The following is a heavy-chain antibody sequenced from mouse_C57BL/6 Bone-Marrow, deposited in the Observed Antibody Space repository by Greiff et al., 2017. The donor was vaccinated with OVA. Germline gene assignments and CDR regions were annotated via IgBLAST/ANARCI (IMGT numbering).Heavy chain of an antibody. CDR3: AKAVTTVPYWYFDV. V-gene: IGHV2-5*01. Sequence: QVQLQQSGPGLVQPSQSLSITCTVSGFSFTSYGVHWVRQSPGKGLEWLGVIWRGGSTDYNAAFMSRLSITKDNSKSQVFFKMNSLQADDTAIYYCAKAVTTVPYWYFDVWGTGTTVTVSS. CDR1: GFSFTSYG. D-gene: IGHD1-1*01. J-gene: IGHJ1*03. CDR2: IWRGGST.